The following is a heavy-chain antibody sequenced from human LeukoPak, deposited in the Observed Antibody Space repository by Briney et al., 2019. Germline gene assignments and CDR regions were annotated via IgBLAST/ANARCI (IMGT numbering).Heavy chain of an antibody. CDR1: GFTFDDYA. CDR2: ISWNSGSI. Sequence: GGSLRLSCAASGFTFDDYAMHWVRQAPGKGLEWVSGISWNSGSIGYADSVKGQFTISRDNAKNSLYLQMNSLRAEDTALYYCAKGSAEGFDYWGQGTLVSVSS. CDR3: AKGSAEGFDY. V-gene: IGHV3-9*01. J-gene: IGHJ4*02.